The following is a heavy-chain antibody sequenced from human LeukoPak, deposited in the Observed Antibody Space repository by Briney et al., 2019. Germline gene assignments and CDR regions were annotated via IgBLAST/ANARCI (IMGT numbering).Heavy chain of an antibody. J-gene: IGHJ4*02. V-gene: IGHV4-59*01. CDR1: GGSISSYY. CDR2: IYYSGST. CDR3: ARAGSSTVTTYDY. D-gene: IGHD4-17*01. Sequence: SETLSLTCTVSGGSISSYYWSWVRQPPGKGLEWIGYIYYSGSTNYNPSLKRRVTISVDTSKNQFSLKLSSVTAADTAVYYCARAGSSTVTTYDYWGQGTLVTVSS.